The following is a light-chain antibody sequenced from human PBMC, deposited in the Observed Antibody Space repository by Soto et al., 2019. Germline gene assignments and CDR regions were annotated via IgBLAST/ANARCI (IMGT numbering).Light chain of an antibody. CDR3: QSYDSSLSRV. Sequence: QSVLTQPPSVSGAPGQRVTISCTGSSSNIGAGYDVHWYQQLPGTAPKLLIYGNSNRPSGVPDRVSGSKSGTSASLAITGLQAEYEADYYCQSYDSSLSRVFGGGTKLTVL. V-gene: IGLV1-40*01. CDR2: GNS. J-gene: IGLJ2*01. CDR1: SSNIGAGYD.